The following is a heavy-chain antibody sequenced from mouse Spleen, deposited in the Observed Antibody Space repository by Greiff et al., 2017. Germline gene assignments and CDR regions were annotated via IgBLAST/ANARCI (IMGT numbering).Heavy chain of an antibody. CDR1: GYTFTDYE. CDR2: IDPETGGT. Sequence: QVQLQQSGAELVRPGASVTLSCKASGYTFTDYEMHWVKQTPVHGLEWIGAIDPETGGTAYNQKFKGKAILTADKSSSTAYMELRSLTSEDSAVYYCTRMILRGFAYWGQGTLVTVSA. D-gene: IGHD2-3*01. V-gene: IGHV1-15*01. J-gene: IGHJ3*01. CDR3: TRMILRGFAY.